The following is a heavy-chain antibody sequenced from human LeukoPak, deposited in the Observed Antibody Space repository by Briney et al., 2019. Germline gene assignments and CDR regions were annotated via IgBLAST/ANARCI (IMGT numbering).Heavy chain of an antibody. CDR3: GGGGDSSGYPDY. D-gene: IGHD3-22*01. CDR2: SYHSGST. CDR1: GGSISSGGYY. V-gene: IGHV4-30-2*01. J-gene: IGHJ4*02. Sequence: SETLSLTCTVSGGSISSGGYYWSWSRQPPGKGLGCIGYSYHSGSTYYNPSLKSRLTISVDRSKNQFSLKLSSVTAADTAVHYCGGGGDSSGYPDYWGQGTLVTVSS.